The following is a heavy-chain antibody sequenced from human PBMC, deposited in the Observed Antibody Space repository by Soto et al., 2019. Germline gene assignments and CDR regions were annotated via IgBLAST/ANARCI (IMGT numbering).Heavy chain of an antibody. CDR2: ISGSGGST. D-gene: IGHD6-19*01. CDR1: GFTFSSYA. CDR3: ASRSSGWYFDY. J-gene: IGHJ4*02. Sequence: EVPLLESGGGLVQPGGSLRLSCAASGFTFSSYAMNWVRQAPGKGLEWVSVISGSGGSTYYADSVKGRFTISRDNSKNTLYLQMNSLRAEDTAVYYCASRSSGWYFDYWGQGTLVTVS. V-gene: IGHV3-23*01.